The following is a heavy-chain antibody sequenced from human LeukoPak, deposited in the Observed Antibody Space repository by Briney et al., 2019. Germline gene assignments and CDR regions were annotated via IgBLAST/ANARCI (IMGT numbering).Heavy chain of an antibody. D-gene: IGHD2-15*01. J-gene: IGHJ4*02. Sequence: ASVKVSCKASGYXFTDYHIHWVRQAPGQGLEWMGWIIPYSGGINYAQKFQGRVTMTRDTSISTAYMELSRLRSDDTAVYHCARGATSYCSGGTCYPHFDYWGQGTLVTVSS. CDR3: ARGATSYCSGGTCYPHFDY. CDR2: IIPYSGGI. CDR1: GYXFTDYH. V-gene: IGHV1-2*02.